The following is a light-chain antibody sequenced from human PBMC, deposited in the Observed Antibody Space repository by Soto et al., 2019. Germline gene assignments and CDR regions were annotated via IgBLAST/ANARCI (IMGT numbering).Light chain of an antibody. CDR3: SSYTTSSTYV. J-gene: IGLJ1*01. V-gene: IGLV2-14*01. CDR2: DVS. CDR1: SSDVGGYNY. Sequence: QSVLTQPASVSGSPGQSITISCPGTSSDVGGYNYVSWHQQHPGKVPKLMIYDVSYRPSGVSNRFSGSKSGNTASLTISGLQAEDEADYYCSSYTTSSTYVFGTGTKVTVL.